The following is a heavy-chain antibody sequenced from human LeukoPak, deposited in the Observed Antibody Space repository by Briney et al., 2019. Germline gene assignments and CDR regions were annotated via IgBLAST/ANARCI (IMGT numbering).Heavy chain of an antibody. CDR1: GGSISSSTYY. Sequence: SETLSLTCTVSGGSISSSTYYWGWIRQPPGKGLEWIGSIYYSGTTYYNPSLKSRVTISVDTSKNQFSLKLSSVTAADTAVYYCARVGARGIDYWGQGTLVTVSS. J-gene: IGHJ4*02. CDR3: ARVGARGIDY. D-gene: IGHD3-16*01. CDR2: IYYSGTT. V-gene: IGHV4-39*07.